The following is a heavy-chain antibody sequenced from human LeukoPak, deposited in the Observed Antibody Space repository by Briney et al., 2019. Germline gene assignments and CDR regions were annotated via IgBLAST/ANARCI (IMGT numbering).Heavy chain of an antibody. CDR2: IIPIFATA. D-gene: IGHD3-10*01. J-gene: IGHJ4*02. CDR3: AITCLGYYGSGSRYGALDY. V-gene: IGHV1-69*13. CDR1: VGTFSTYA. Sequence: SRKVSCKPSVGTFSTYAISWVRQSPGPGLEWMGGIIPIFATANHTQKFHGRVTFTADESTSTAYTDRSSLRSEDTARYYRAITCLGYYGSGSRYGALDYWGQGTLVTVSS.